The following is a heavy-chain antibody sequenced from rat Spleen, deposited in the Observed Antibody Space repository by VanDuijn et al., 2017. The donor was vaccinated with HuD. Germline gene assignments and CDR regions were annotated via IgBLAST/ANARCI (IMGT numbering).Heavy chain of an antibody. J-gene: IGHJ3*01. Sequence: EVQLVESGGGLVQPGRSLKLSCAASGFTFSNYHMAWVRQAPTQGLEWVASISAGGDSTYYRASVKGRFTISRDNAKSTLYLQMDSLRSEDTATYYCARHGIYNNYGWFAYWGQGTLVTVSS. V-gene: IGHV5S23*01. D-gene: IGHD1-10*01. CDR2: ISAGGDST. CDR3: ARHGIYNNYGWFAY. CDR1: GFTFSNYH.